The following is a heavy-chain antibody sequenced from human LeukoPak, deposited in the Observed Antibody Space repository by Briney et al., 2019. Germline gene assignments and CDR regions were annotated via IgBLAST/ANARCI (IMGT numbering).Heavy chain of an antibody. D-gene: IGHD2-21*01. CDR2: IKQDGSEK. CDR3: ARESYCGGDCYEDYYYYYMDV. V-gene: IGHV3-7*01. Sequence: GGSLRLSCAASGFIFSSYWMSWVRQAPGKGLEWVANIKQDGSEKYYVDSVKGRFTISRDNAKNSLYLQMNSLRAEDTAVYYCARESYCGGDCYEDYYYYYMDVWGKGTTVTVSS. CDR1: GFIFSSYW. J-gene: IGHJ6*03.